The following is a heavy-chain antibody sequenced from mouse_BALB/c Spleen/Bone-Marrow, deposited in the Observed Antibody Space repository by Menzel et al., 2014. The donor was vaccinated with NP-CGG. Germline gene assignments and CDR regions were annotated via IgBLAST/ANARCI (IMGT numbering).Heavy chain of an antibody. D-gene: IGHD1-1*01. J-gene: IGHJ4*01. CDR1: GFNIKDTY. CDR3: ARRYYVMAVDY. Sequence: EVQLQQSGAELVKPGASVKLSCTASGFNIKDTYMHWVKQRPEQGLEWIGRIDPANGNTKYDPKFQGKATITADTSSNTAYLQLSSLTSEDTAVYYCARRYYVMAVDYWGQGTSVTVSS. CDR2: IDPANGNT. V-gene: IGHV14-3*02.